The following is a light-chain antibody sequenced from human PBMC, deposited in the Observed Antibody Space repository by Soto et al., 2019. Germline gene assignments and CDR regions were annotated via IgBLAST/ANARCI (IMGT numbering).Light chain of an antibody. V-gene: IGKV3-11*01. CDR3: QQRSNWSLT. CDR1: QSVSSY. Sequence: EIVLTQSPATLSLSPGERATLSCRASQSVSSYLAWYQQKPGQAPRLLIYDASNRATGIPARFSGSGSGTDFNLTISSLEPEDFAVYYCQQRSNWSLTFGGGTKVDI. J-gene: IGKJ4*01. CDR2: DAS.